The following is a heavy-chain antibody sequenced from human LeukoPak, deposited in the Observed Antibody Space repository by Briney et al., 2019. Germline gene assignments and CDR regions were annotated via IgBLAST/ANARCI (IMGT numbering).Heavy chain of an antibody. D-gene: IGHD3-22*01. CDR2: IIPILGIA. V-gene: IGHV1-69*04. CDR1: GGTFSSYA. CDR3: ASLSSYDSSGYPDY. Sequence: SVKVSCKASGGTFSSYAISWVRQAPGQGLEWMGRIIPILGIANYAQKFQGRVTITADKSTSTAYMELSSLRSEDTAVYYCASLSSYDSSGYPDYWGQGTLVTVSS. J-gene: IGHJ4*02.